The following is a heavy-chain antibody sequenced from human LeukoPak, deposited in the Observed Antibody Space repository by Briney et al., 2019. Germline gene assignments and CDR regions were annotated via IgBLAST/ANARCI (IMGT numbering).Heavy chain of an antibody. CDR1: GGSISSGSYY. Sequence: SETLSLTCTVSGGSISSGSYYWSWIRQPAGKGLEWIGRIYTSGSTNYNPSLKSRVTISVDTSKNQFSLKLSSVTAVDTAVYYCARAPEDNWNVYYFDYWGQGTLVTVSS. J-gene: IGHJ4*02. CDR2: IYTSGST. V-gene: IGHV4-61*02. D-gene: IGHD1-20*01. CDR3: ARAPEDNWNVYYFDY.